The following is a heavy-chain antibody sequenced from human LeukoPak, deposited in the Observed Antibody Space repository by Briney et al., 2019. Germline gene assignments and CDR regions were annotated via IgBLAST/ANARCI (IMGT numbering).Heavy chain of an antibody. CDR2: IYTSGST. V-gene: IGHV4-61*02. D-gene: IGHD1-7*01. CDR3: AREEDWNYDY. CDR1: GGSISSGSYY. Sequence: QVQLQESGPGLVKPSQTLSLTCTVSGGSISSGSYYWSWIRQPAGKGVEWIGHIYTSGSTNYNPSLKSRVTISVDMSKNQFSLKLSSVTAADTAVYYRAREEDWNYDYWGQGTLVTVSS. J-gene: IGHJ4*02.